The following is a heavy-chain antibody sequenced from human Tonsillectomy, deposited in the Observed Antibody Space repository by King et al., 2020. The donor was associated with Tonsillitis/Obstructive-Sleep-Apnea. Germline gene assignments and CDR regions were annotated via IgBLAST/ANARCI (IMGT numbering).Heavy chain of an antibody. CDR1: VYTFSRYY. CDR2: INPSTCVT. J-gene: IGHJ4*02. V-gene: IGHV1-46*01. D-gene: IGHD3-10*01. CDR3: VRDTPLDRVIDY. Sequence: VQLVQSGAEVKKPGASVRVCCKASVYTFSRYYIHCGRQAPGQGLECVGIINPSTCVTTYAQKFQGRVTMTRDTSTSTIYMELSGLRSEDTAMYYCVRDTPLDRVIDYWGQGTMVTVS.